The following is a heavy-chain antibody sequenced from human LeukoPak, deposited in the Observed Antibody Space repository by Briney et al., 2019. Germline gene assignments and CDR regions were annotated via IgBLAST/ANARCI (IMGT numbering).Heavy chain of an antibody. CDR1: GGTFSSYA. CDR3: ARAGDRIVGATYWGFDY. V-gene: IGHV1-69*01. D-gene: IGHD1-26*01. J-gene: IGHJ4*02. Sequence: SVKVSCKASGGTFSSYAISWVRQAPGQGLEWMGGIIPILGTANYAQKFQGRVTITEEESTSTAYMELSSLRSEDTAVYYCARAGDRIVGATYWGFDYWGQGTLVTVSS. CDR2: IIPILGTA.